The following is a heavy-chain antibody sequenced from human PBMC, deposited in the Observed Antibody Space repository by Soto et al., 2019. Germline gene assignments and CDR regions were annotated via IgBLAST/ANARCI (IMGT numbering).Heavy chain of an antibody. Sequence: QVQLQQWGAGLLKPSETLSLTCAVYGGSFSGYYWNWIRQPPGKGLEWIGEINHSGSTNYNPSHKRRVTISVDTSKNQFSLRLSSVTAADTAVYSCARGYGRNFDYWGQGTLVTVSS. D-gene: IGHD3-10*01. CDR3: ARGYGRNFDY. J-gene: IGHJ4*02. CDR1: GGSFSGYY. V-gene: IGHV4-34*01. CDR2: INHSGST.